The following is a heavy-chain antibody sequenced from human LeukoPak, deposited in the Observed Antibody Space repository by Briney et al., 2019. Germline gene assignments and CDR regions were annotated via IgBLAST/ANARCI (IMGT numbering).Heavy chain of an antibody. CDR3: ARDGYDSSGYYYIYYFDY. CDR1: GFTFSDYI. D-gene: IGHD3-22*01. J-gene: IGHJ4*02. CDR2: INSDGSST. Sequence: GGSLRLSCAASGFTFSDYILDWVRQAPGKGLVWVSRINSDGSSTSYADSVKGRFTISRDNAKNTLYLQMNSLRAEDTAVYYCARDGYDSSGYYYIYYFDYWGQGALVTVSS. V-gene: IGHV3-74*01.